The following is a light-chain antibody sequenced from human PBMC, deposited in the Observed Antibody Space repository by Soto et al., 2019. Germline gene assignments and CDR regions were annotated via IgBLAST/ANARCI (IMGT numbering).Light chain of an antibody. J-gene: IGLJ1*01. CDR1: SSDVGGYNY. V-gene: IGLV2-14*01. Sequence: QSALTQPASGSGSPGQSITIACTGTSSDVGGYNYGSWYQQHPGKAPKLIMSEVSTRPSGGSNRFSGSKSGNTSSLTISGLQDEYEADYYCNSYTSKSTGVFGTGTKLTVL. CDR3: NSYTSKSTGV. CDR2: EVS.